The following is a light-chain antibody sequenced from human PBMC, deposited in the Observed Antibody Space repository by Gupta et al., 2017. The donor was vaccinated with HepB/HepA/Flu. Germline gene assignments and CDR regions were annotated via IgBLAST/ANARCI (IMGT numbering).Light chain of an antibody. J-gene: IGKJ1*01. CDR3: QQSDSIPWT. CDR1: QSISNY. V-gene: IGKV1-39*01. Sequence: DMQMTQSPPSLSASVGDRVTITCRSSQSISNYLNWYQQKLGKAPKLLISGASSLQSGVPSRFSGSGSETDFTLTINSLQPEDFAIYYCQQSDSIPWTFGQGTKVEI. CDR2: GAS.